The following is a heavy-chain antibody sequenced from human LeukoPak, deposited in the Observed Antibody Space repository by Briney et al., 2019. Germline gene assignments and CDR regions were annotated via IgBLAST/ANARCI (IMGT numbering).Heavy chain of an antibody. D-gene: IGHD2-21*01. J-gene: IGHJ4*02. CDR3: ASAGGDTWFAY. CDR2: TNPIFGTA. CDR1: GDTFSRNG. Sequence: SVKVSCKTSGDTFSRNGISWMRQAPGQGLQWLGGTNPIFGTANYAQRFQGRVTITTDESTSTVYMELSSLRSEDTAVYYCASAGGDTWFAYWGQGTLVTVSS. V-gene: IGHV1-69*05.